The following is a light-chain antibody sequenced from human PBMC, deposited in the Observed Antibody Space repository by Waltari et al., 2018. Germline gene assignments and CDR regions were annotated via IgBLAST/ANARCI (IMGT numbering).Light chain of an antibody. V-gene: IGLV2-14*01. J-gene: IGLJ1*01. CDR2: DVS. Sequence: QSALTQPASVSGSPGQSITISCTGTSSDVGGYNYVSWYQQHPGKAPTLMIYDVSKRPSGVSHRFSGSKSGNTASLTISGLQAEDEADYYCSSYTSSSTSYVFGTGTKVTVL. CDR1: SSDVGGYNY. CDR3: SSYTSSSTSYV.